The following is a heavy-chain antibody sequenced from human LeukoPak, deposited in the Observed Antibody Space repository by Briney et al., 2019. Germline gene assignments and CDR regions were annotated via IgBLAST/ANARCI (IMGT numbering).Heavy chain of an antibody. D-gene: IGHD5-12*01. V-gene: IGHV4-39*07. CDR3: ARDGYSGSDAL. CDR2: IYYSGST. CDR1: GGSISSSSYY. J-gene: IGHJ4*02. Sequence: SETLSLTCTVSGGSISSSSYYWGWIRQPPGKGLEWIGNIYYSGSTNYNPSLKSRVTISVDTSQNQFSLKLSSVTAADTAVYYCARDGYSGSDALWGQGTLVTVSS.